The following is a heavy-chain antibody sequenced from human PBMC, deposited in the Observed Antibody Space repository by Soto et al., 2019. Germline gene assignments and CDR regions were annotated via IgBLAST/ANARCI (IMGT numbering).Heavy chain of an antibody. CDR3: ARVSSRTRNWFDP. CDR2: IIPIFGTA. V-gene: IGHV1-69*06. Sequence: ASVKVSCKASGGTFSSYAISWVRQAPGQGLEWMGGIIPIFGTANYAQKFQGRVTITADKSTSTAYMELSSLRSEDTAVYYCARVSSRTRNWFDPWGQGTLVTVS. CDR1: GGTFSSYA. J-gene: IGHJ5*02.